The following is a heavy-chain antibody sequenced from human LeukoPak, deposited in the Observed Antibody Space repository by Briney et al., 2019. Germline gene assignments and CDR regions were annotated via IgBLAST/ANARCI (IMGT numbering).Heavy chain of an antibody. J-gene: IGHJ3*02. V-gene: IGHV1-69*05. CDR3: ARARNDYAFDI. CDR2: IIPIFGTA. CDR1: GGTFSSYA. D-gene: IGHD1-1*01. Sequence: ASVKVSCKASGGTFSSYAISWVRQAPGQGLEWMGGIIPIFGTANYAQKFQGRVTITTDESTSTAYMELSSLRFEDTAAYYCARARNDYAFDIWGQGTMVTVSS.